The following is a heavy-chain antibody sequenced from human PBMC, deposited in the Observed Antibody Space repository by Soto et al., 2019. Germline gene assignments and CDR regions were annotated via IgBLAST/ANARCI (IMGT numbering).Heavy chain of an antibody. J-gene: IGHJ4*02. Sequence: GGSLRLSCAASGFTVSSNYMSWVRQAPGKGLEWVSVIYSGGSTYYADSVKGRFTISRDNSKNTLNLQMNSLRTEDTAVNYCARDQSGPGLLRRYTVGGFEYWGQGTLVTVSS. CDR3: ARDQSGPGLLRRYTVGGFEY. D-gene: IGHD1-26*01. V-gene: IGHV3-66*01. CDR2: IYSGGST. CDR1: GFTVSSNY.